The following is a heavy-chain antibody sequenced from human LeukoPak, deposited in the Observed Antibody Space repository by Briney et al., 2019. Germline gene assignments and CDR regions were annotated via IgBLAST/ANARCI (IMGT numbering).Heavy chain of an antibody. J-gene: IGHJ4*02. D-gene: IGHD3-3*01. CDR2: IYPGDSDT. Sequence: GESLKIPCKGSGYSFTSYWIGWVRQIPGKGLEWMGIIYPGDSDTRYSPSFQGQVTISADKSISTAYLQWSSLRASDTAMYYCARGPGSGYYPSYFDYWGQGILVTVSS. CDR1: GYSFTSYW. CDR3: ARGPGSGYYPSYFDY. V-gene: IGHV5-51*01.